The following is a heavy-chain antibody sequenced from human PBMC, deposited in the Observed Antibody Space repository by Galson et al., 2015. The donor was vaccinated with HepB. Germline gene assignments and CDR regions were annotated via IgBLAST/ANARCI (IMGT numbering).Heavy chain of an antibody. J-gene: IGHJ6*03. Sequence: SVKVSCKASGGTFSSYAISWVRQAPGQGLEWMGGIIPIFGTANYAQKFQGRVTITADESTSKAYMELSSLRSEDTAVYYCARDLEEPYCSSTSCYEKYYYYYMDVWGKGTTVTVSS. D-gene: IGHD2-2*01. V-gene: IGHV1-69*13. CDR2: IIPIFGTA. CDR3: ARDLEEPYCSSTSCYEKYYYYYMDV. CDR1: GGTFSSYA.